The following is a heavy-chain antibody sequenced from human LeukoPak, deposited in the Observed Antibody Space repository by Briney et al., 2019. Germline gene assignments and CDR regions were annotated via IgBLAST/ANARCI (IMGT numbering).Heavy chain of an antibody. V-gene: IGHV5-51*01. J-gene: IGHJ4*02. CDR2: IYPGDSDT. CDR3: ASPDYYDSSGYSPGAGY. CDR1: GYSFTSYW. Sequence: RGESLKISCKGPGYSFTSYWIGWVRQMPGKGLEWTGIIYPGDSDTRYSPSFQGQVTISADKSITTAYLQWSSLKASDTAMYYCASPDYYDSSGYSPGAGYWGQGTLVTVSS. D-gene: IGHD3-22*01.